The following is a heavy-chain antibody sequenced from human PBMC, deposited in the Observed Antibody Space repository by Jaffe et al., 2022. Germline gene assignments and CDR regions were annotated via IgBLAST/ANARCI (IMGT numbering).Heavy chain of an antibody. CDR1: GFTFSSYS. J-gene: IGHJ3*02. Sequence: EVQLVESGGGLVKPGGSLRLSCAASGFTFSSYSMNWVRQAPGKGLEWVSSISSSSSYIYYADSVKGRFTISRDNAKNSLYLQMNSLRAEDTAVYYCARVEGEHDAFDIWGQGTMVTVSS. D-gene: IGHD1-26*01. V-gene: IGHV3-21*01. CDR3: ARVEGEHDAFDI. CDR2: ISSSSSYI.